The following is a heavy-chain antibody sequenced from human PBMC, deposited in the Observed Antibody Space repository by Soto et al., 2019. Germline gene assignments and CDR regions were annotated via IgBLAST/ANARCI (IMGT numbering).Heavy chain of an antibody. J-gene: IGHJ5*02. Sequence: QVQLQESGPGLVKPSQTLSLTCNVSGGPINSPDYYWSWIRHSPGKGREGIGYLYFNGGTQYNPSLRTPVSMSLDTSKKHFSLKMRSVTAADTAVYYCARGISKYSSWYEPHTWFDAWGQGALVTVSS. CDR2: LYFNGGT. CDR1: GGPINSPDYY. V-gene: IGHV4-30-4*01. CDR3: ARGISKYSSWYEPHTWFDA. D-gene: IGHD6-13*01.